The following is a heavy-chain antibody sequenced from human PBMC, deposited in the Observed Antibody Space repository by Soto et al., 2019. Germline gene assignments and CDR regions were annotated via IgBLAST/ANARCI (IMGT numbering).Heavy chain of an antibody. CDR1: GGSISSGDYY. CDR2: IYYSGST. J-gene: IGHJ4*02. D-gene: IGHD3-22*01. Sequence: QVQLQESGPGLVKPSQTLSLTCTVSGGSISSGDYYWSWIRQPPGKGLEWIGYIYYSGSTYYNPSLKSRVTISVDTSTNQFSLKLSSVTAADTAVYYCARGGDYYDSSGYYYAFDYWGQGTLVTVSS. V-gene: IGHV4-30-4*01. CDR3: ARGGDYYDSSGYYYAFDY.